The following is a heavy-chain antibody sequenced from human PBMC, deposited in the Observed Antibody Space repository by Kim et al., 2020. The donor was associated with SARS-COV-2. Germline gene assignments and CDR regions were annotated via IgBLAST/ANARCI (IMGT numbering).Heavy chain of an antibody. Sequence: GGSLRLSCAASGFTFSAYAMTWVRQAPGKGLQWFSPISANSGSESYADSVKGRFTVARDNSKNTLFLQMNSLRAEDTAVYYCAKDPRRGDILTAACFQNWGHGAL. V-gene: IGHV3-23*01. D-gene: IGHD3-9*01. J-gene: IGHJ1*01. CDR3: AKDPRRGDILTAACFQN. CDR1: GFTFSAYA. CDR2: ISANSGSE.